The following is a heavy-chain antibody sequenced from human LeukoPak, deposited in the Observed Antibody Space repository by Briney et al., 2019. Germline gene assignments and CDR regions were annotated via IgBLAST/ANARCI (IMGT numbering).Heavy chain of an antibody. CDR1: GFTFGSYE. J-gene: IGHJ4*02. V-gene: IGHV3-48*03. Sequence: PGGSLRLSCAASGFTFGSYEMNWVRQAPGKGLEWVSYISSSGSTIYYADSVKGRFTISRDNAKNSLYLQMNSLRAEDTAVYYCARGEAAGSFDYWGQGTLVTVSS. CDR2: ISSSGSTI. D-gene: IGHD6-13*01. CDR3: ARGEAAGSFDY.